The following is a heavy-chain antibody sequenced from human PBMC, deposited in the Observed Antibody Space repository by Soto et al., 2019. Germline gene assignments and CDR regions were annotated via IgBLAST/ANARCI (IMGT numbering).Heavy chain of an antibody. D-gene: IGHD3-3*01. J-gene: IGHJ4*02. CDR1: GGSISSGGYS. CDR3: ARGLQDFWSGYIPYYFDY. Sequence: QLQLQESGSGLVKPSQTLSLTCAVSGGSISSGGYSWSWIRQPPGKGLEWIGYIYHSGSTYYNPSLKSRVTISVDRSKNQFSLKLSSVTAADTAVYYCARGLQDFWSGYIPYYFDYWGQGTLVTVSS. V-gene: IGHV4-30-2*01. CDR2: IYHSGST.